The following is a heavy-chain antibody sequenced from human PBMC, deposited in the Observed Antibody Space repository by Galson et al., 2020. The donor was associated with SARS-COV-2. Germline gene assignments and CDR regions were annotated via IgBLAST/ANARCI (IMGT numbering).Heavy chain of an antibody. J-gene: IGHJ4*02. Sequence: GESLKISCAASGFTFSSYGMHWVRQAPGKGLEWVAVISYDGSNTYYADSVKGRFTISRDNSKNTLYLQMNSLRAEDTAVYYCARGSCGSYFCNFGYWGQGSLVTVAA. D-gene: IGHD1-26*01. V-gene: IGHV3-30*03. CDR1: GFTFSSYG. CDR2: ISYDGSNT. CDR3: ARGSCGSYFCNFGY.